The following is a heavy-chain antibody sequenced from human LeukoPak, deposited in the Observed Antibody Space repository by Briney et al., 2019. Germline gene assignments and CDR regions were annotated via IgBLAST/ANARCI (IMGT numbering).Heavy chain of an antibody. Sequence: PGGSLRLSCVASGFTFRNHWMSWVRQAPGEGPEWVANINQDGSEKYYVDSVKGRFTISRDSAESSLYLQMNSLRAEDTAVYFCAKSSSYYDSSGEFDYWGQGTLVTVSS. CDR3: AKSSSYYDSSGEFDY. J-gene: IGHJ4*02. CDR1: GFTFRNHW. D-gene: IGHD3-22*01. CDR2: INQDGSEK. V-gene: IGHV3-7*01.